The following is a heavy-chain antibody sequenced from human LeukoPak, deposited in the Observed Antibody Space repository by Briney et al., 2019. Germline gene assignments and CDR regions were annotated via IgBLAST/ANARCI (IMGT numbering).Heavy chain of an antibody. CDR2: ISSSSSTI. CDR3: ARGISPMDV. D-gene: IGHD3-3*02. J-gene: IGHJ6*03. V-gene: IGHV3-48*01. CDR1: GLTFSSYS. Sequence: GGSLRLSCAASGLTFSSYSMNWVRQAPGKGLEWVSYISSSSSTIYYADSVKGRFTISRDNAKNSLYLQMNSLRAEDTAVYYCARGISPMDVRGKGTTVTVSS.